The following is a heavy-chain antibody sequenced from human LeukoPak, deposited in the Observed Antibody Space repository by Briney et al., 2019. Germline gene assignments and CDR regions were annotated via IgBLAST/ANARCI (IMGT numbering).Heavy chain of an antibody. D-gene: IGHD2-15*01. CDR2: IYYSGST. V-gene: IGHV4-61*01. CDR3: ARGLATPRY. J-gene: IGHJ4*02. Sequence: SETLSLTCTVSGGSISSGSYYWGWIRQPPGKGLEWIGYIYYSGSTNYNPSLKSRVTISVDTSKNQFSLKLSSVTAADTAVYYCARGLATPRYWGQGTLVTVSS. CDR1: GGSISSGSYY.